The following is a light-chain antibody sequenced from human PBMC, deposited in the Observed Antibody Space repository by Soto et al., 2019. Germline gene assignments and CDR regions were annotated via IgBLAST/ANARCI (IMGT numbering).Light chain of an antibody. CDR1: QGVRND. CDR3: LQHSTYRLT. J-gene: IGKJ1*01. V-gene: IGKV1-17*01. Sequence: DIQMTQFPSTLSSSVGERVTITCRASQGVRNDLAWYQQKPGKAPTRLIYAASRFQSGVRTRFSGSGSGTESAFTLSSMQPEDVETVFYLQHSTYRLTFGQGTKVEIK. CDR2: AAS.